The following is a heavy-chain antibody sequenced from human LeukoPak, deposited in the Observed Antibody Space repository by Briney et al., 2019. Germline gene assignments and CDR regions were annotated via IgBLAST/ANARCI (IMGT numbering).Heavy chain of an antibody. V-gene: IGHV3-30*04. CDR1: GFTLTAYH. J-gene: IGHJ4*02. D-gene: IGHD3-22*01. CDR3: VREREYYYDHSASFDY. CDR2: MTFEGYL. Sequence: PGGSLRLSCAASGFTLTAYHVHWVRQAPGKGLEYVAVMTFEGYLNCADSLKDRFTVSRDNSKNMVYLHMNNLRAEDTALYYCVREREYYYDHSASFDYWGQGTLVTVSS.